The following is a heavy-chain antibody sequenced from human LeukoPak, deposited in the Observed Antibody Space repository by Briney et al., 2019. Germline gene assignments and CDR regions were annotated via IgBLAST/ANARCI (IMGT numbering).Heavy chain of an antibody. CDR2: MSNDGNT. CDR1: GFTLSTYP. D-gene: IGHD6-6*01. CDR3: AGEYSRSSFDY. V-gene: IGHV3-30-3*01. Sequence: GGSLRLSCAASGFTLSTYPIHWVRQAPGKGLEWVAVMSNDGNTYYADSVKGRSTISRDNSKNTLYLQMDSLRAEDTAVYYCAGEYSRSSFDYWGQGTLVTVSS. J-gene: IGHJ4*02.